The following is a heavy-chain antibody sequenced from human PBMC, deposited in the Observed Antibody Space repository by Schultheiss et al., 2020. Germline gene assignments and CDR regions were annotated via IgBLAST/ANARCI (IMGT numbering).Heavy chain of an antibody. CDR1: GFTFSSYA. Sequence: GESLKISCAASGFTFSSYAMSWVRQAPGKGLEWVSAISGSGGSTYYADSVKGRFTISRDNSKNTLYLQMNSLRAEDTAVYYCAKDLGGSSSWVDYWGQGTLVTVSS. CDR3: AKDLGGSSSWVDY. J-gene: IGHJ4*02. V-gene: IGHV3-23*01. D-gene: IGHD6-13*01. CDR2: ISGSGGST.